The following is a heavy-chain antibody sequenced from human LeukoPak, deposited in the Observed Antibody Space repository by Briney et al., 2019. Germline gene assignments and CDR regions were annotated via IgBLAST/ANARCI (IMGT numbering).Heavy chain of an antibody. CDR1: GGSISTYY. J-gene: IGHJ4*02. CDR2: IFYSGST. V-gene: IGHV4-59*01. CDR3: ASRKLGNDY. Sequence: SETLSLTCTVSGGSISTYYWSWIRQPPGKGLEWIGYIFYSGSTNYNPSLKSRVTISVDTSKNQFSLNLSSVTAADTAVYYCASRKLGNDYWGQGTLVTVSS. D-gene: IGHD7-27*01.